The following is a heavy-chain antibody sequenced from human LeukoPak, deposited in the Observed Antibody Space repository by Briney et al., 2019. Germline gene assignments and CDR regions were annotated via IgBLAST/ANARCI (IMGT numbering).Heavy chain of an antibody. J-gene: IGHJ4*02. Sequence: PGGSLRLSCAASGXTFSSYWMSWVRQAPGKGLEWVANIKEDGSDKNYVDSVKGRFTISRDNAKNSLYLQMNSLRAEDTAVYYCARGRIALNYWGQGTLVTVSS. V-gene: IGHV3-7*05. CDR2: IKEDGSDK. D-gene: IGHD2/OR15-2a*01. CDR1: GXTFSSYW. CDR3: ARGRIALNY.